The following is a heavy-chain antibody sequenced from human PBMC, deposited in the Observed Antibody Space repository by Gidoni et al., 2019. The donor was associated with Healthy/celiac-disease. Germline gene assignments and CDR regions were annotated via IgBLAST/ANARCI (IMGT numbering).Heavy chain of an antibody. D-gene: IGHD3-3*01. CDR1: GFTFSSDA. CDR2: ISGSGGST. J-gene: IGHJ4*02. V-gene: IGHV3-23*01. Sequence: EVQLLESGGGLVQPGGSLRLSCAASGFTFSSDAMSWVRQAPGKGLEWVSAISGSGGSTYYADSVKGRFTISRDNSKNTLYLQMNSLRAEDTAVYYCAKVEAYYDFWSGYSRENYFDYWGQGTLVTVSS. CDR3: AKVEAYYDFWSGYSRENYFDY.